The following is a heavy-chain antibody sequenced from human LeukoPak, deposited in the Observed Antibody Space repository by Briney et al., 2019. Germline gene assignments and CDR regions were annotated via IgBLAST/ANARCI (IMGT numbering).Heavy chain of an antibody. D-gene: IGHD3-10*01. Sequence: SETLSLTCTVSGYSISSGYYWGWIRQPPGKGLEWIGSIYHSGSTYYNPSLKSRVTISVDTSKNQFSLKLSSVTAADTAVYYCVSHEVRVGPFDYWGQGTLVTVSS. J-gene: IGHJ4*02. CDR3: VSHEVRVGPFDY. CDR2: IYHSGST. CDR1: GYSISSGYY. V-gene: IGHV4-38-2*02.